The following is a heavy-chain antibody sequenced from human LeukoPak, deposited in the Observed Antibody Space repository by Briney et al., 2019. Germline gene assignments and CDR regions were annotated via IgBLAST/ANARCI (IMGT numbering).Heavy chain of an antibody. Sequence: GGALRLSCAASGFTFSSFAMTWVREAPGKGLEWGSTVSGSAGRADSPDSVKASLTISRDTLKNILYFQMHGLSGEDTAVSYCAKNRGYCVDGVCNNYYYLDLWGRGTPVTVSS. V-gene: IGHV3-23*01. CDR2: VSGSAGRA. CDR1: GFTFSSFA. D-gene: IGHD2-8*01. J-gene: IGHJ6*03. CDR3: AKNRGYCVDGVCNNYYYLDL.